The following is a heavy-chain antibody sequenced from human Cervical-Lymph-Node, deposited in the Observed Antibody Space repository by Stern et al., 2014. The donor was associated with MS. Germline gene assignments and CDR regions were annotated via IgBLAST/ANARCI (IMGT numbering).Heavy chain of an antibody. V-gene: IGHV3-48*03. CDR1: EFTLSNYN. CDR3: ARSPLTYGRYGMDV. J-gene: IGHJ6*02. D-gene: IGHD4-17*01. Sequence: EMQLVESGGGLVQPGGSLRLSCVASEFTLSNYNMNWVRQALGKGLEWLSYISRSGNRPCYADSVKGRFTISRDNAKNLLYLQMNSLRAEDSAVYYCARSPLTYGRYGMDVWGHGTTVTVSS. CDR2: ISRSGNRP.